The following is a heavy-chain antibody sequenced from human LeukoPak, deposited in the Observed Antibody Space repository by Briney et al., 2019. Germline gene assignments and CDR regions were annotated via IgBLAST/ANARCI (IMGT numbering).Heavy chain of an antibody. CDR3: ARRGSVMVVITTAGDY. D-gene: IGHD3-22*01. V-gene: IGHV3-23*01. CDR2: ISGSGGST. J-gene: IGHJ4*02. Sequence: GGSLRLSCAASGFTFSNYAMGWVRQAPGKGLERVSAISGSGGSTYYADSVKGRFTISRDNSKNTLYLQMNTLRAEDTAVYYCARRGSVMVVITTAGDYWGQGTLVTVSS. CDR1: GFTFSNYA.